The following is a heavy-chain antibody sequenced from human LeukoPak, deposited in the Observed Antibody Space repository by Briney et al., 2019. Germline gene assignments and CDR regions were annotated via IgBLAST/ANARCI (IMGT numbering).Heavy chain of an antibody. CDR1: GFTFSSYG. V-gene: IGHV3-30*03. Sequence: QPGGSLRLSCAASGFTFSSYGMHWVRQAPGKGLEWVAVISYDGSNKYYADSVKGRFTISRDNSKNTLYLQMNSLRAEDTAVYYCAREVPAARSFDYWGQGTLVTVSS. CDR2: ISYDGSNK. D-gene: IGHD2-2*01. J-gene: IGHJ4*02. CDR3: AREVPAARSFDY.